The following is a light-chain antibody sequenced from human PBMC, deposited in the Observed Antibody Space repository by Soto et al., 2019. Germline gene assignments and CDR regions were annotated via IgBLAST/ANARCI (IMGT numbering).Light chain of an antibody. V-gene: IGLV2-8*01. J-gene: IGLJ1*01. CDR1: NSDVGGYNY. CDR2: EVN. CDR3: SSYAGSNWYV. Sequence: QSALTQPPSASGSPGQSVTISCTGTNSDVGGYNYVSWYQQYPGKAPKLIIYEVNERPSGVPDRFSGPKSGNTASLTVSGLQTADEADYYCSSYAGSNWYVFGTGTKVTVL.